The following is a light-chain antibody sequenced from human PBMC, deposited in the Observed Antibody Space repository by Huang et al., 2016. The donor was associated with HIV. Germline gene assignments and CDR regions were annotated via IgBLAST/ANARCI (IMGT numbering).Light chain of an antibody. Sequence: DIQMTPSPSSLSASVGDRVTITCRASQSISSYLNWYQQKPGKAPKLLIYAASSLQSGVPSRFSGSGSGTDFTLTVSNLQPEDFAAYYCQQSYSTPLTFGRGTKVEIK. J-gene: IGKJ4*01. CDR3: QQSYSTPLT. CDR1: QSISSY. V-gene: IGKV1-39*01. CDR2: AAS.